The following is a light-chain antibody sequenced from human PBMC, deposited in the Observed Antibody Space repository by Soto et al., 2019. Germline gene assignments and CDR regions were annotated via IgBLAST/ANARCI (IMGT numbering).Light chain of an antibody. CDR3: QQYNSYWWT. Sequence: DIQMTQSPSTLSASVGDRVTITCRASQSISSWLAWYQQKPGKAPKLLIYKASSLESGVPSRFSGSGSWKEFTLTISSLQPDDFATYYCQQYNSYWWTFGQGTKVEIK. V-gene: IGKV1-5*03. CDR2: KAS. J-gene: IGKJ1*01. CDR1: QSISSW.